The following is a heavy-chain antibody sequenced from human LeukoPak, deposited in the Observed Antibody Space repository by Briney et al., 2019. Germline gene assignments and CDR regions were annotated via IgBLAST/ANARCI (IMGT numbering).Heavy chain of an antibody. Sequence: SETLSLTCAVSGGSFSGYYWSWIRQPPGKGLEWMGEINHSGSTNSNPSLKSRVTISVDTSKNQFSLKLSSVTAADTAVYYCARGVRCSSSWYNYYYGMDVWGQGTTVTVSS. CDR2: INHSGST. V-gene: IGHV4-34*01. J-gene: IGHJ6*02. CDR1: GGSFSGYY. D-gene: IGHD6-13*01. CDR3: ARGVRCSSSWYNYYYGMDV.